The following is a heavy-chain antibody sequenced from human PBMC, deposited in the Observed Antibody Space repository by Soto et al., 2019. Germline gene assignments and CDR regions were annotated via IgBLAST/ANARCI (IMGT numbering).Heavy chain of an antibody. Sequence: QVQLVESGGGVVQPGRSLRLSCAASGFTFSSYAMHWVRQAPGKGLEWVAVISYDGSNKYYADSVKGRFTISGYNCKNRLYLELNAPRVEETAAYYCARARVSMVIYISFDPGGQGSLV. CDR1: GFTFSSYA. V-gene: IGHV3-30-3*01. D-gene: IGHD2-21*01. CDR2: ISYDGSNK. J-gene: IGHJ5*02. CDR3: ARARVSMVIYISFDP.